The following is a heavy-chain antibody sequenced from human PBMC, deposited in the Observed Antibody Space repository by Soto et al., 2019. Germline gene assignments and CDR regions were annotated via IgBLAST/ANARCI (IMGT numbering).Heavy chain of an antibody. CDR3: AHGWPNYGDAGSYFDY. D-gene: IGHD4-17*01. J-gene: IGHJ4*02. CDR2: IYWDDDK. Sequence: QITLKESGPTLVKPTQTLTLTCTFSGFSLSTSGVGVGWIRQPPGKALERLALIYWDDDKRYSPSLKSRLTITKETSKNQVVLTKTNMDPVDTPTYYCAHGWPNYGDAGSYFDYWGQGTLVTVSS. CDR1: GFSLSTSGVG. V-gene: IGHV2-5*02.